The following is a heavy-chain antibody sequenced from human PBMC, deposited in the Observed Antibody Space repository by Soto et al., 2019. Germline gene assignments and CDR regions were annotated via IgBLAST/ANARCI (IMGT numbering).Heavy chain of an antibody. D-gene: IGHD6-13*01. CDR1: GFTFSSYG. J-gene: IGHJ6*01. CDR2: ISYDGSNK. V-gene: IGHV3-30*18. CDR3: AKDVGAAAGTYYYYGMDV. Sequence: QVQLVESGGGVVQPGRSLRLSCAASGFTFSSYGMHWVRQAPGKGLEWVAVISYDGSNKYYADSVKGRFTISRDNSKNTLYLQMNSLRAEDTAVYYCAKDVGAAAGTYYYYGMDVW.